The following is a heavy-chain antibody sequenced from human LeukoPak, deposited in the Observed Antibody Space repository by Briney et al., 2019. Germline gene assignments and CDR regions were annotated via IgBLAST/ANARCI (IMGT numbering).Heavy chain of an antibody. D-gene: IGHD4-17*01. Sequence: GGSLRLSCAASGFTFSSYTMNWARQAPGEGLEWLSAISGRGDSTFYAPSVKGRFTISRDNSENTLYLQMSSLRVDDTAVYFCAKERQTGDYFTSDYWGQGTLVTVSS. CDR3: AKERQTGDYFTSDY. V-gene: IGHV3-23*01. CDR2: ISGRGDST. CDR1: GFTFSSYT. J-gene: IGHJ4*02.